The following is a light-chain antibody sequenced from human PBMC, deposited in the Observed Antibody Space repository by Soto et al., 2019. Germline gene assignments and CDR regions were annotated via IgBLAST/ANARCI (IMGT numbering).Light chain of an antibody. Sequence: EIVVTQSPATLSLSPGERATLSCRASQSVGSSYLSWYQQKPGQAPRLLIYGASTRATGIPARFSGSGSGTDFTLTISSLQPEDFAVYYCQQDYNLPWTFGQGTRVEIK. V-gene: IGKV3D-7*01. CDR1: QSVGSSY. J-gene: IGKJ1*01. CDR3: QQDYNLPWT. CDR2: GAS.